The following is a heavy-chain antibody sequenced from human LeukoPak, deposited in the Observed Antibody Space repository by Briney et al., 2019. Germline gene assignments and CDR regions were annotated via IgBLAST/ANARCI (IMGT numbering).Heavy chain of an antibody. D-gene: IGHD4-23*01. J-gene: IGHJ4*02. V-gene: IGHV3-9*01. CDR1: GFTFDNYA. CDR2: ISWNSRSI. CDR3: ARGIVPNSPRYFDY. Sequence: PGRSLRLSCAASGFTFDNYAMHWVRQAPGKGLEWVSGISWNSRSIGYADSVRGRFTISRDNARNSLYLQMNSLRVEDTAVYYCARGIVPNSPRYFDYWGQGTLVTVSS.